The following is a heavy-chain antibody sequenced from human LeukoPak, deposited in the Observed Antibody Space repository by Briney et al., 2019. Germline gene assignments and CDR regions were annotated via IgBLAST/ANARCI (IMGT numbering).Heavy chain of an antibody. CDR3: VRVTVGATGAAFDI. V-gene: IGHV3-72*01. Sequence: PGGSLRLSCAASGFIFNDYYMDWVRQAPGKGLEWVGRSRNRVKSYTTEYAAPVKGRFTVSRGDSKDSLYLAMNSLKTEDTAVYYCVRVTVGATGAAFDIWGQGTVVTASS. CDR1: GFIFNDYY. D-gene: IGHD1-26*01. J-gene: IGHJ3*02. CDR2: SRNRVKSYTT.